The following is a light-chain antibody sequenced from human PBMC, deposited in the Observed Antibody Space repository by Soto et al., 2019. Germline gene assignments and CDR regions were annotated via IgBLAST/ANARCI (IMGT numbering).Light chain of an antibody. J-gene: IGLJ1*01. CDR1: SSDVGSYNL. CDR2: EVN. V-gene: IGLV2-23*02. Sequence: QSVLTQPASVSGSPGQSITISCTGTSSDVGSYNLVSWYQQHPGKAPKLMIYEVNKRPSGVSNRFSGSKSGNTASLTISGLQAEDGVDYYCCSYAGSRTLYVFGTGTKVTV. CDR3: CSYAGSRTLYV.